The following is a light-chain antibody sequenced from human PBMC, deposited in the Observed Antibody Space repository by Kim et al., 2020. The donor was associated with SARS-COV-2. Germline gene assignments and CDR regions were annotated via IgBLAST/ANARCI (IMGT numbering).Light chain of an antibody. V-gene: IGKV3-20*01. CDR3: QKSGSSPLT. CDR2: GAS. Sequence: WPGDSATLSCKARQSVSCDNLAWYQQKRVQAPTLLIYGASPGATGIPERFSGSGSGTDFTLTICRLEPEDFSVYYCQKSGSSPLTFGGGAKVDIK. CDR1: QSVSCDN. J-gene: IGKJ4*01.